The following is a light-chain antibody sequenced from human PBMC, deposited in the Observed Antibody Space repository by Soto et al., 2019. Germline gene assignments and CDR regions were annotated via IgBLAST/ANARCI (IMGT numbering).Light chain of an antibody. J-gene: IGKJ4*01. CDR1: QTISTF. CDR3: QQSYSTPLT. V-gene: IGKV1-39*01. Sequence: DIQMTQSPSSLSASMGDRVTITCRASQTISTFLNWYRHKPGKAPNLLIHAATSLQSGVPSRFSGSGSGTDFTLTISSLQPEDSATYYCQQSYSTPLTFGGGTKVEIK. CDR2: AAT.